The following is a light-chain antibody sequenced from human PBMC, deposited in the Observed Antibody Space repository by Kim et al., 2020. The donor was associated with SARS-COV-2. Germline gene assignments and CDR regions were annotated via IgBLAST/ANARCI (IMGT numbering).Light chain of an antibody. Sequence: CPGERATLACRASQSGSCRYLAWYQHKHGQAPSLHIYGACSRATGITDRFSGSGSETDFTLTIRRLEPEEVAVYYCQQYGSSPWTFGQGTKVDIK. V-gene: IGKV3-20*01. CDR3: QQYGSSPWT. CDR2: GAC. J-gene: IGKJ1*01. CDR1: QSGSCRY.